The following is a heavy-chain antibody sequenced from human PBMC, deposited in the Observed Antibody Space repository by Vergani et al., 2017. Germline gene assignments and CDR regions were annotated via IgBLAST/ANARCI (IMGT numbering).Heavy chain of an antibody. D-gene: IGHD6-25*01. CDR3: ARDNSGVNLD. V-gene: IGHV4-61*02. J-gene: IGHJ4*02. CDR1: GGSISSGSYY. Sequence: QVQLQESGPGLVKPSQTLSLTCTVPGGSISSGSYYWSWIRQPAGKGLEWIGRIYTSGSTNYNPTLKSRVTMSVDTSKNQFSLKLSSVTAADTAVYYCARDNSGVNLDWGQGTLVTVSS. CDR2: IYTSGST.